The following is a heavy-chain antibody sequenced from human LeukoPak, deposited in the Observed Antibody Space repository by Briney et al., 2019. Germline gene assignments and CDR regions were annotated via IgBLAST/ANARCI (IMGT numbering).Heavy chain of an antibody. D-gene: IGHD1-7*01. CDR3: ATGNYNRPFDY. CDR2: ISGSGGST. Sequence: GGSLRLSCAASGFTFSSYGMSWVRQAPGKGLEWVSAISGSGGSTYYADSVKGRFTISRDNTKNTLYLQLNSLRAEDTAVYYCATGNYNRPFDYWGQGTLVTVSS. J-gene: IGHJ4*02. CDR1: GFTFSSYG. V-gene: IGHV3-23*01.